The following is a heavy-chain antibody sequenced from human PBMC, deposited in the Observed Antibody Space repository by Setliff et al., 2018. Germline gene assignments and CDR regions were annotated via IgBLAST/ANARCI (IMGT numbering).Heavy chain of an antibody. CDR1: GGSFSGYY. CDR3: ARFFSRRDKFLLAY. J-gene: IGHJ4*02. Sequence: SETLSLTCAVYGGSFSGYYWSWIRQPPGKRLEWIGEIIHSGSTNYNPSLKSRVTISMDTSKNQFSLKVSSVTAADTAVYYCARFFSRRDKFLLAYWGQGALVTVSS. V-gene: IGHV4-34*12. CDR2: IIHSGST. D-gene: IGHD2-21*01.